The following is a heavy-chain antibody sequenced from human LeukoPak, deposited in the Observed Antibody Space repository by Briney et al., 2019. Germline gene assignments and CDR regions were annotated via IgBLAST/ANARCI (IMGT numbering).Heavy chain of an antibody. CDR1: GFTFDDYA. J-gene: IGHJ4*02. CDR2: ISWNSGSI. CDR3: AKDTGVAAPYSDY. V-gene: IGHV3-9*01. Sequence: PGRSLRLSCVASGFTFDDYAMHWVRQTPGKGLEWVSGISWNSGSIGYADSVKGRFTISRDNAKNSLYLQMNSLRAEDTALYYCAKDTGVAAPYSDYWGQGTLVTVSS. D-gene: IGHD2-15*01.